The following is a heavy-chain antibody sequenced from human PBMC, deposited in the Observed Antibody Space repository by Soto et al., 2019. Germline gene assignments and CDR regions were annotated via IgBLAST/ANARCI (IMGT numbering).Heavy chain of an antibody. CDR2: IKEDGSEK. CDR3: ARGIQQLDS. V-gene: IGHV3-7*03. Sequence: GGSLRLSCAASGFTFSRDWMTWVRQAPGKGLEWVASIKEDGSEKYYVDSVKGRFTISRDNAEKSLYLQMNSLRAEDSAVYYCARGIQQLDSWGQGTTVTVSS. D-gene: IGHD6-13*01. J-gene: IGHJ6*02. CDR1: GFTFSRDW.